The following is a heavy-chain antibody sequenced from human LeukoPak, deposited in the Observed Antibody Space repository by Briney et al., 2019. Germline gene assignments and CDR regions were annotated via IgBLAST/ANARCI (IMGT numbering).Heavy chain of an antibody. CDR3: ARTAIGGNYFDY. D-gene: IGHD1-26*01. Sequence: SQTLSLTCAISGDRVSSNTAAWNWIRQSPSRGLEWLGRTYYRSKWYNDYAVSVKSRVTINPDTSKNQFPLQLNSVTPEDTAMYYCARTAIGGNYFDYWGQGTLVTVSS. J-gene: IGHJ4*02. CDR1: GDRVSSNTAA. CDR2: TYYRSKWYN. V-gene: IGHV6-1*01.